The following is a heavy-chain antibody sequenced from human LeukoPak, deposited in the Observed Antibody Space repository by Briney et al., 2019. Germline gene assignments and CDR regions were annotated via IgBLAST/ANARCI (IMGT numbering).Heavy chain of an antibody. J-gene: IGHJ6*02. CDR3: AKTMGDGDYYYYYYGMDV. CDR1: GFTVGSYA. CDR2: ISVGGGST. Sequence: GRSLRLSCAAAGFTVGSYAMGWVRQAPGDGLGWVSAISVGGGSTYYAATVTGRFTISRDNSKNTLYLQMNSLRAEATAVYYCAKTMGDGDYYYYYYGMDVWGQGTTVTVSS. D-gene: IGHD4-17*01. V-gene: IGHV3-23*01.